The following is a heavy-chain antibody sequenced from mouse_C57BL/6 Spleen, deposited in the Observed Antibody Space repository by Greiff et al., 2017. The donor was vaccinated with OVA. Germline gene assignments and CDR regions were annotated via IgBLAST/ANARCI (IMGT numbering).Heavy chain of an antibody. Sequence: QVQLKESGPGLVQPSQSLSITCTVSGFSLTSYGVHWVRQSPGKGLEWLGVIWSGGSTDYNAAFISRLSISKDNSKSQVFFKMNSLQADDTAIYYCAGIYDGYYGAMDYWGQGTSVTVSS. V-gene: IGHV2-2*01. CDR1: GFSLTSYG. CDR3: AGIYDGYYGAMDY. D-gene: IGHD2-3*01. CDR2: IWSGGST. J-gene: IGHJ4*01.